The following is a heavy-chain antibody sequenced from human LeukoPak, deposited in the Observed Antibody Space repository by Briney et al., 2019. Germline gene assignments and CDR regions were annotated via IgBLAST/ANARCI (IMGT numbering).Heavy chain of an antibody. CDR2: ISSSSSYT. D-gene: IGHD3-10*01. J-gene: IGHJ3*02. Sequence: PGGSLRLSCAASGFTFSDYSMSWIRQAPGKGLEWVSYISSSSSYTNYADSVKGRFTISRDNAKNSLYLQMNSLRAEDTAVYYCARAARYYGSGFDAFDIWGQGTMVTVSS. V-gene: IGHV3-11*05. CDR3: ARAARYYGSGFDAFDI. CDR1: GFTFSDYS.